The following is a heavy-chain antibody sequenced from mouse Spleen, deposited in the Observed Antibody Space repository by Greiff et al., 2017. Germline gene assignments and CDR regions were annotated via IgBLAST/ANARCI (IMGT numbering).Heavy chain of an antibody. CDR3: ARDNYGSSRDAMDY. CDR2: INYDGSST. D-gene: IGHD1-1*01. V-gene: IGHV5-16*01. Sequence: EVQLQESEGGLVQPGSSMKLSCTASGFTFSDYYMAWVRQVPEKGLEWVANINYDGSSTYYLDSLKSRFIISRDNAKNILYLQMSSLKSEDTATYYCARDNYGSSRDAMDYWGQGTSVTVSS. J-gene: IGHJ4*01. CDR1: GFTFSDYY.